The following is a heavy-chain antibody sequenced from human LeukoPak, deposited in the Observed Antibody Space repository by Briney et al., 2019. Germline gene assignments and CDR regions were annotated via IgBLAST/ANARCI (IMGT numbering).Heavy chain of an antibody. Sequence: GGSLRLSCAASGFTFSSYEMNWVRQAPGKGLEWVSYISSSGSTIYYADSVKGRFTISRDNAKNSLYLQMNSLRAEDTAVYYCARVEMATILYYGMDVWGQGTTVTVSS. J-gene: IGHJ6*02. CDR1: GFTFSSYE. V-gene: IGHV3-48*03. CDR2: ISSSGSTI. CDR3: ARVEMATILYYGMDV. D-gene: IGHD5-24*01.